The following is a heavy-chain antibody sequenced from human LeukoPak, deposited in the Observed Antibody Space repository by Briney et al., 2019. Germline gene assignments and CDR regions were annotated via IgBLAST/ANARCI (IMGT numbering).Heavy chain of an antibody. CDR2: IYHSGST. Sequence: SETLSLTCAVSGGSISSGGYSWSWIRQPPGKGLEWIGYIYHSGSTYYNPSLKSRVTISVDRSKNQFSLKLSSVTAVDTAVYYCARAPGKYRAAADIWGQGTMVTVSS. V-gene: IGHV4-30-2*01. CDR3: ARAPGKYRAAADI. CDR1: GGSISSGGYS. D-gene: IGHD6-13*01. J-gene: IGHJ3*02.